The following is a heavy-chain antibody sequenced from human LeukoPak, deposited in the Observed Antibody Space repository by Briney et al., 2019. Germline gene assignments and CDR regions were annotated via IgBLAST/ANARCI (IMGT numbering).Heavy chain of an antibody. Sequence: PSDTLTLTCTASGGSISSSTYYWGWNRQPPGQGLEWIGSIYYSGSTYYNPSLKSRVTISVDTSKNQFSLKLSSVTAADTAVYYCARQFGYVWGQGTLVTVSS. CDR3: ARQFGYV. CDR1: GGSISSSTYY. CDR2: IYYSGST. J-gene: IGHJ4*02. V-gene: IGHV4-39*01. D-gene: IGHD3-16*01.